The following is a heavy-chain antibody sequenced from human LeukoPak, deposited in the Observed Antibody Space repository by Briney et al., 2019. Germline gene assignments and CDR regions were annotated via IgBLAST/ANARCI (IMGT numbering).Heavy chain of an antibody. D-gene: IGHD6-6*01. CDR2: ISGSGGST. V-gene: IGHV3-23*01. J-gene: IGHJ4*02. CDR1: GFTFSTYA. CDR3: TSSAWDY. Sequence: GGSLRLSCAASGFTFSTYAMSWVRQAPGKGLEWVSAISGSGGSTYYADSVKGRFTISRDTAKNVVYLQMHSLRAEDTAVYYCTSSAWDYWGQGTLVTVSS.